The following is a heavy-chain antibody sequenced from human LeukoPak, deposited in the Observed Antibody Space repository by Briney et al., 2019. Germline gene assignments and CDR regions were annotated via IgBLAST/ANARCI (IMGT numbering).Heavy chain of an antibody. CDR2: INTDIGNP. J-gene: IGHJ6*03. CDR1: GYTFTNYA. V-gene: IGHV7-4-1*02. CDR3: ARLGLPFFYYYMDV. Sequence: ASVKVSCKASGYTFTNYAMNWVRQAPGQGLEWMGWINTDIGNPTYVQGFIGRFVFSLDTSVSTAYLQISSLKAEDTAVYYCARLGLPFFYYYMDVWGKGTTVTVSS. D-gene: IGHD2/OR15-2a*01.